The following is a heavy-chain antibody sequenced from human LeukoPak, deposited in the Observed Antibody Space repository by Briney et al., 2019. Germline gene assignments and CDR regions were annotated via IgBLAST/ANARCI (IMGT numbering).Heavy chain of an antibody. D-gene: IGHD1-26*01. J-gene: IGHJ4*02. CDR1: GFTFSSYA. V-gene: IGHV3-23*01. CDR3: AKDLVVGALDY. CDR2: ISGSGGST. Sequence: GGPLRLSCAASGFTFSSYAMTWIRQAPGKGLEWVSSISGSGGSTYYADSVKGRFTISRDNSRNMLFLQMNSLRADDTAVYYCAKDLVVGALDYWGQGTLVTVSS.